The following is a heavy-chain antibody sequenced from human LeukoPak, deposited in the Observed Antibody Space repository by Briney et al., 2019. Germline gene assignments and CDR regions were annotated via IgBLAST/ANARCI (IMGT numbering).Heavy chain of an antibody. CDR1: GYTFTSYG. J-gene: IGHJ4*02. CDR2: ISAYNGNT. CDR3: ARDQAATNTQVRFCLD. V-gene: IGHV1-18*01. D-gene: IGHD3-9*01. Sequence: ASVKVSCKASGYTFTSYGISWVRQAPGQGLEWMGWISAYNGNTNFAQKLQGRVTMTTDTSSSTAYMDLRSLRSDDTAVYYCARDQAATNTQVRFCLDWGQGTLVTVSS.